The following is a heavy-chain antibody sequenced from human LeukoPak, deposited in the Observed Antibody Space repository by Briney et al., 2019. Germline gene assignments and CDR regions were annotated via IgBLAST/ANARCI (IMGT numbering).Heavy chain of an antibody. CDR2: ISSSSSYI. D-gene: IGHD1-26*01. CDR1: GFTFSSYS. V-gene: IGHV3-21*01. Sequence: GGSLRLSCAASGFTFSSYSMNWVRQAPGKGLEWVSSISSSSSYIYYADSVKGRFTISRDNAKNSLYLQMNSLRAEDTAVYYCARDFATVRAADFDYWGQGTLVTVSS. CDR3: ARDFATVRAADFDY. J-gene: IGHJ4*02.